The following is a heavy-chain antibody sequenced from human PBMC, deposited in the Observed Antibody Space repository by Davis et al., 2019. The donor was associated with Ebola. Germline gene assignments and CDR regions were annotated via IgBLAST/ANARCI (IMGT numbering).Heavy chain of an antibody. CDR2: IDWDDDK. V-gene: IGHV2-70*01. J-gene: IGHJ4*02. D-gene: IGHD6-13*01. Sequence: SGPTLVKPTQTLTLTCTFSGFSLSTSGMCVSWIRQPPGKALEWLALIDWDDDKYYSTSLKTRLTISKDTSKNQVVLTMTNMDPVDTATYYCARILAAAGRSEGPFDYWGQGTLVTVSS. CDR3: ARILAAAGRSEGPFDY. CDR1: GFSLSTSGMC.